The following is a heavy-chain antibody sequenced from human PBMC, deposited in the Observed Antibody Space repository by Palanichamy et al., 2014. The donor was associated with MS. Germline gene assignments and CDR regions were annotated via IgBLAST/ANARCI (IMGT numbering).Heavy chain of an antibody. J-gene: IGHJ2*01. CDR1: GFIFNSYG. CDR3: SRAVDMYRYFDV. CDR2: VSYDGSDK. Sequence: QVQLVESGGGMVQPGRPLRLSCAASGFIFNSYGMHWVRQAPGKGLEWVATVSYDGSDKYYADSVKGRFSISRDNSKNMVYLQMSSLRPEDTAVYYCSRAVDMYRYFDVWGRGTLVTVSS. D-gene: IGHD5-12*01. V-gene: IGHV3-30*03.